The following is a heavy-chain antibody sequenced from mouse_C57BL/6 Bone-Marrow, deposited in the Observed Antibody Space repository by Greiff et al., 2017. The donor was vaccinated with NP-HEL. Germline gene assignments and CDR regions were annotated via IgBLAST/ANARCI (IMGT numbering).Heavy chain of an antibody. D-gene: IGHD2-1*01. CDR2: INPSSGYT. CDR3: ARRMVTRGFAY. J-gene: IGHJ3*01. CDR1: GYTFTSYT. Sequence: VQLQQSGAELARPGASVKMSCKASGYTFTSYTMHWVKQRPGQGLEWIGYINPSSGYTKYNQKFKDKATLTADKSSSTAYMQLSSLTSEDAAVYYCARRMVTRGFAYWGQGTLVTVSA. V-gene: IGHV1-4*01.